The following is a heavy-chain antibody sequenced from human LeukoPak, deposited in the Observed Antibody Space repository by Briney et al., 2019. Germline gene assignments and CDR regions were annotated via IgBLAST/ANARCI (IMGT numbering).Heavy chain of an antibody. J-gene: IGHJ2*01. V-gene: IGHV3-23*01. Sequence: AGGSLRLSCAASGFTFSSYAMSWVRQAPGKGLEWVSAISGSGGSTYYADSVKGRFTISRDNSKNTLYLQMNSLRAEDTAVYYCAKGILTGYYLHPEPYWYFDLWGRGTLVTVSS. CDR3: AKGILTGYYLHPEPYWYFDL. CDR2: ISGSGGST. D-gene: IGHD3-9*01. CDR1: GFTFSSYA.